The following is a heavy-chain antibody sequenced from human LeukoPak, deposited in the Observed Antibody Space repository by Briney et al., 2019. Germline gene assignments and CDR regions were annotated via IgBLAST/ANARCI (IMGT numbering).Heavy chain of an antibody. CDR1: GGTFSNYV. V-gene: IGHV1-69*05. Sequence: SVKVSCKASGGTFSNYVISWVRQAPGQGLEWMGGIIPMFGTANYAQKFQGRVTITTDESTSTGYMEMSSLRSEDTAVYYCARGYYYGSETYWHTNWFDPGSQGTPVTVSS. CDR2: IIPMFGTA. D-gene: IGHD3-10*01. J-gene: IGHJ5*02. CDR3: ARGYYYGSETYWHTNWFDP.